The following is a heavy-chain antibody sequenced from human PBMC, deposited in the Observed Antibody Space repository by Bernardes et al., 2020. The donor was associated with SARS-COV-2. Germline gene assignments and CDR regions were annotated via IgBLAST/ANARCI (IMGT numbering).Heavy chain of an antibody. J-gene: IGHJ2*01. V-gene: IGHV4-34*01. D-gene: IGHD5-12*01. CDR3: ARVEVGWLRFGGGWYFDL. CDR1: GGSFSGYY. Sequence: SETLSLTCAVYGGSFSGYYWSWIRQPPGKGLEWIGEINHSGSTNYNPSLKSRVTISVDTSKNQFSLKLSSVTAADTAVYYCARVEVGWLRFGGGWYFDLWGRGTLVTVSS. CDR2: INHSGST.